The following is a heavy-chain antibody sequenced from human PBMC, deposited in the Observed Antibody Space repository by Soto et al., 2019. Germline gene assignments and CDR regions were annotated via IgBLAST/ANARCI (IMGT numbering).Heavy chain of an antibody. CDR3: ALRTLLWFGELSSYYLDS. CDR1: GFSLDTSKVA. CDR2: IYWDDDK. V-gene: IGHV2-5*02. J-gene: IGHJ4*02. D-gene: IGHD3-10*01. Sequence: QITLKESGPSLVKPTQTLTLTCTFSGFSLDTSKVAVGWIRQPPGKALEWIALIYWDDDKRFNPSLKNRLTITKDTSKNQVVLTMTNVDPVDTATYYCALRTLLWFGELSSYYLDSWGQGTLVTVSS.